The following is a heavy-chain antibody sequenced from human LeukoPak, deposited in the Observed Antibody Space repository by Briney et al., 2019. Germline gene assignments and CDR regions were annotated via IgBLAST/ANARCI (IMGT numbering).Heavy chain of an antibody. CDR1: GFTFSGYG. CDR2: IWYDGSNK. Sequence: PGRSLRLSCAASGFTFSGYGMHWVRQAPGKGLEWVAVIWYDGSNKYYADSVKGRFTISRDNSKNTLYLQMNSLRAEDTAVYYCAREFGTPDAFDIWGQGTMVTVSS. D-gene: IGHD3-16*01. J-gene: IGHJ3*02. V-gene: IGHV3-33*01. CDR3: AREFGTPDAFDI.